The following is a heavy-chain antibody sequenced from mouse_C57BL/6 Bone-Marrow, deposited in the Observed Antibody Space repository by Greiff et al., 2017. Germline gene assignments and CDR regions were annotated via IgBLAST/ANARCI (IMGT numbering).Heavy chain of an antibody. J-gene: IGHJ3*01. CDR3: ARRDGNYSWFAY. CDR1: GFTFSDYG. D-gene: IGHD2-1*01. CDR2: ISSGSSTI. Sequence: EVQGVESGGGLVKPGGSLKLSCAASGFTFSDYGMHWVRQAPEKGLEWVAYISSGSSTIYYADTVKGRFPISRDNAKNTLFLQMTSLRSEDTAMYYCARRDGNYSWFAYWGQGTLVTVSA. V-gene: IGHV5-17*01.